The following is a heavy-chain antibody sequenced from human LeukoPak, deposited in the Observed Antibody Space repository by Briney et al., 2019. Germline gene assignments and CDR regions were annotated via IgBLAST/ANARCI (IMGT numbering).Heavy chain of an antibody. V-gene: IGHV3-20*04. CDR2: INWNGGST. J-gene: IGHJ4*02. CDR3: ARWSYYGSGSYRYYFDY. D-gene: IGHD3-10*01. CDR1: GFTFDDYG. Sequence: PGGSLRLSCAASGFTFDDYGMSWVRQAPGKGLEWVSGINWNGGSTGYAASVKGRFTISRENAKNSLYLQMNSLRAEDTALYYCARWSYYGSGSYRYYFDYWGQGTLVTVSS.